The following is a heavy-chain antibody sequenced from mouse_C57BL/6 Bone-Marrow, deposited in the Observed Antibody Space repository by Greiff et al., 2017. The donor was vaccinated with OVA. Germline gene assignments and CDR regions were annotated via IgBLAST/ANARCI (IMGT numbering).Heavy chain of an antibody. CDR3: ARSTTVVGNFDY. D-gene: IGHD1-1*01. CDR1: GYTFTDHT. V-gene: IGHV1-78*01. J-gene: IGHJ2*01. CDR2: IYPRDGST. Sequence: VKLVESGAELARPGASVKISCKVSGYTFTDHTIHWMKQRPEQGLEWIGYIYPRDGSTKYNEKFKGKATLTADKSSSTAYMQLNSLTSEDSAVYFCARSTTVVGNFDYWGQGTTLTVSS.